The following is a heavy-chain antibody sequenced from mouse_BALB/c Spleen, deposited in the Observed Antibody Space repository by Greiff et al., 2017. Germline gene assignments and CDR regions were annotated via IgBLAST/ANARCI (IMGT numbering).Heavy chain of an antibody. J-gene: IGHJ2*01. CDR2: ISSGGSYT. V-gene: IGHV5-6*01. D-gene: IGHD2-4*01. CDR1: GFTFSSYG. CDR3: ARQSYDYQYYFDY. Sequence: EVKLQESGGDLVKPGGSLKLSCAASGFTFSSYGMSWVRQTPDKRLEWVATISSGGSYTYYPDSVKGRFTISRDNAKNTLYLQMSSLKSEDTAMYYCARQSYDYQYYFDYWGQGTTLTVSS.